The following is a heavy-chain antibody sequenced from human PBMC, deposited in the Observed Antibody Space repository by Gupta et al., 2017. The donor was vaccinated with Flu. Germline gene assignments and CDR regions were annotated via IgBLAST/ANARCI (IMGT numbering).Heavy chain of an antibody. CDR3: AKGGIFGVVGSPFDY. CDR2: ISWNSGSI. CDR1: GFTFDDYA. D-gene: IGHD3-3*01. V-gene: IGHV3-9*01. J-gene: IGHJ4*02. Sequence: EVQLVESGGGLVQPGRSLRLSCAASGFTFDDYAMHWVRQAPGKGLEWVSGISWNSGSIGYADSVKGRFTISRDNAKNSLYLQMNSLRAEDTALYYCAKGGIFGVVGSPFDYWGQGTLVTVSS.